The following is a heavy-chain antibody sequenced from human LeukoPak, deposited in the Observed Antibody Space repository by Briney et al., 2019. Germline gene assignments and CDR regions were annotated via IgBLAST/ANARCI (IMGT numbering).Heavy chain of an antibody. V-gene: IGHV4-59*01. J-gene: IGHJ4*02. CDR1: GGSISSYY. CDR2: IYYSGST. CDR3: VRWGDGDYYSDY. D-gene: IGHD4-17*01. Sequence: PSETLSLTCTVSGGSISSYYWSWIRQPPGKGLEWIGYIYYSGSTNYNPSLKSRVTISVDTSKNQFSLKLSSVTAADTAVYYCVRWGDGDYYSDYWGQGTLVTVSS.